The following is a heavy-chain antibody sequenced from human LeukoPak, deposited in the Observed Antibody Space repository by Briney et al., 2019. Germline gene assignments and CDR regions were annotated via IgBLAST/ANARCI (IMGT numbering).Heavy chain of an antibody. CDR3: AKDNRIQLWEPFDY. D-gene: IGHD5-18*01. CDR2: ITGSGGST. V-gene: IGHV3-23*01. CDR1: GFTFSSYA. J-gene: IGHJ4*02. Sequence: PGGSLRLPCAASGFTFSSYAMSWVRQAPGKGLEWVSPITGSGGSTYYADSVKGRFTISRDNSKNTLYLQMNSLRAEDTAVYYCAKDNRIQLWEPFDYWGEGTLVTVSS.